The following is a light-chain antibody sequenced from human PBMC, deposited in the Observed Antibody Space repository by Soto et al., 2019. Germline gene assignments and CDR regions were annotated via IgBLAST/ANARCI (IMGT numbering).Light chain of an antibody. V-gene: IGKV1-5*03. Sequence: DIKMTQSPSTLSASVGNRVTITCRASQSISSWLAWYQQKPGKAPKLLIYKASSLESGVPSRFSGSGSGTEFTLTISSLQPDDFATYYCQQANSFPLTFGGGTKVDIK. J-gene: IGKJ4*01. CDR2: KAS. CDR1: QSISSW. CDR3: QQANSFPLT.